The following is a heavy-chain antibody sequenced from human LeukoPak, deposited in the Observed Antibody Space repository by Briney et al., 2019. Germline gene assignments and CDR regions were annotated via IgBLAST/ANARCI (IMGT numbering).Heavy chain of an antibody. CDR2: IYTSGST. CDR1: GGSISSGSYY. D-gene: IGHD6-19*01. CDR3: AREGLSSWTRDNWFDP. Sequence: PSETLSLTCTVSGGSISSGSYYWSWIRQPAGKGLEWIGRIYTSGSTNYNPSLKSRVTISVDTSKNQFSLKLSSVTAADTAVYYCAREGLSSWTRDNWFDPWGQGTLVTVSS. J-gene: IGHJ5*02. V-gene: IGHV4-61*02.